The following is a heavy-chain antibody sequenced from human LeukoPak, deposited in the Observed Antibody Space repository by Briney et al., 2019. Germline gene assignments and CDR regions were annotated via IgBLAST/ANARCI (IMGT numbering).Heavy chain of an antibody. Sequence: GGSLRLSCAASGFTFSSYWMSWVRQAPGKGLEWVANIKQDGSEKYYVDSVKGRFTISRDNAKNSLYLQMKSLRAEDTAVYYCARDLALYYDILTGYSLFDYWGQGTLVTVSS. CDR3: ARDLALYYDILTGYSLFDY. V-gene: IGHV3-7*03. D-gene: IGHD3-9*01. J-gene: IGHJ4*02. CDR2: IKQDGSEK. CDR1: GFTFSSYW.